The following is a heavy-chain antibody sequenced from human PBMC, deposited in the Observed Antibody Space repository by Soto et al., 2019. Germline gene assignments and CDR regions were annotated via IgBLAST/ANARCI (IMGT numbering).Heavy chain of an antibody. Sequence: PLEILSLTCAVYGGSFIGYYWSWIRQPPGKGLEWIGEINHSGSTNYNPSLKSRVTISVDTSKNQFSLKLSSVTAADTAVYYCARGRVCSSTSCPPSYYYMDVWGKGTTVTVSS. CDR3: ARGRVCSSTSCPPSYYYMDV. V-gene: IGHV4-34*01. CDR2: INHSGST. D-gene: IGHD2-2*01. J-gene: IGHJ6*03. CDR1: GGSFIGYY.